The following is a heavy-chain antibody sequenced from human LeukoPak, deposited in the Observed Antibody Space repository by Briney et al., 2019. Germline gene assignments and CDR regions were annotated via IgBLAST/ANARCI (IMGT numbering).Heavy chain of an antibody. V-gene: IGHV1-2*02. Sequence: GASVKVSCKASGYTFTGYYMHWVRQAPGQGLEWMGWISPNSGGTNYAQKFQGRVTMTRDTSISTAYMELSRLRSDDTAVYYCARDKYGYSYGDDAFDIWGQGTMVTVSS. CDR1: GYTFTGYY. CDR3: ARDKYGYSYGDDAFDI. J-gene: IGHJ3*02. D-gene: IGHD5-18*01. CDR2: ISPNSGGT.